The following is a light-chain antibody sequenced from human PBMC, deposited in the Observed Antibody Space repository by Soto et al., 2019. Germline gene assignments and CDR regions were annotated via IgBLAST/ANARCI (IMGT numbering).Light chain of an antibody. J-gene: IGKJ1*01. Sequence: EIVMTQSPATLSVFPGERATLSCRASQSVNSNLVWYQQKPGQAPRLLIYGASTRATGIPGRFSGSGYGTEFTLTISSLQSEDFAVYYCQQYNNWLWTFGQGTKVEIK. CDR2: GAS. CDR3: QQYNNWLWT. CDR1: QSVNSN. V-gene: IGKV3-15*01.